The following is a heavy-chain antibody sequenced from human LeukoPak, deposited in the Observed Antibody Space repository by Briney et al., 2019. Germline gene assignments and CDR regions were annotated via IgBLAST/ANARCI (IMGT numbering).Heavy chain of an antibody. CDR1: AYSSTSYD. D-gene: IGHD6-6*01. V-gene: IGHV1-8*01. J-gene: IGHJ4*02. Sequence: ASVQVFCKASAYSSTSYDINWVRQATGQGLKSMGWMNPYSGNTGYAQKFQGRVTMTRDTTITTAYMELSSLSSEDTAMYYCAREPSLQSSSSYNYWGQGTLVTVSS. CDR3: AREPSLQSSSSYNY. CDR2: MNPYSGNT.